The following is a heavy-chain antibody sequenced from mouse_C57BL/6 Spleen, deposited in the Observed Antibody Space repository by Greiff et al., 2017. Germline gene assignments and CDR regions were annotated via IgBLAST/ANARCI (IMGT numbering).Heavy chain of an antibody. V-gene: IGHV1-53*01. D-gene: IGHD1-3*01. CDR1: GYTFTSYW. Sequence: QVQLQQPGTELVKPGASVKLSCKASGYTFTSYWMHWVKQRPGQGLEWIGNINPSNGGTNYNEKFKSKATLTVDKSSRTAYMHLSSLTSEDSAVYYCAREEWDWYFDVWGTGTTVTVSS. CDR3: AREEWDWYFDV. CDR2: INPSNGGT. J-gene: IGHJ1*03.